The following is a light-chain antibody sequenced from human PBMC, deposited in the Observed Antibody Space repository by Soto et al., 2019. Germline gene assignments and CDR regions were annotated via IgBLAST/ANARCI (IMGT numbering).Light chain of an antibody. CDR1: SSDIGSYNS. V-gene: IGLV2-14*03. CDR2: DVS. CDR3: SSYTSSSTYV. Sequence: QSALTQPASVSGSPGQSVTISCTGTSSDIGSYNSVCWHQQHPGRAPKLMIYDVSSRASGIPDRFSASKSGNTASLTISGLQAGDEADYFCSSYTSSSTYVFGTGTKRTVL. J-gene: IGLJ1*01.